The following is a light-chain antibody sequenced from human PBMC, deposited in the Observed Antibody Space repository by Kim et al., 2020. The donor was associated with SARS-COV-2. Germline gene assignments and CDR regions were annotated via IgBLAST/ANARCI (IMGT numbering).Light chain of an antibody. J-gene: IGKJ2*01. Sequence: GDTVTITCQAGQDINNYLNWYQQIPGRAPKLLIYDASNLQTGVPPRFSGAGSGTVFTLTISGLQPDDIATYYCQQYRTFPTFGQGTKLEIK. CDR3: QQYRTFPT. CDR1: QDINNY. CDR2: DAS. V-gene: IGKV1-33*01.